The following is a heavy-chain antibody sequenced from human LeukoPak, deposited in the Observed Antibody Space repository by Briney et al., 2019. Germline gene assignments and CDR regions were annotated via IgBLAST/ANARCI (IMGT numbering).Heavy chain of an antibody. CDR1: GGSISSGDYY. CDR2: IYYSGST. D-gene: IGHD2-2*01. Sequence: KSSETLSLTCTVSGGSISSGDYYWSWIRQPPGTGLEWIVYIYYSGSTYYNPSLKSRVTISVDTSKNQFSLRLSSVTAADTAVYYCARLQYCSGTSCYWFDPWGQGTLVTVSS. V-gene: IGHV4-30-4*01. CDR3: ARLQYCSGTSCYWFDP. J-gene: IGHJ5*02.